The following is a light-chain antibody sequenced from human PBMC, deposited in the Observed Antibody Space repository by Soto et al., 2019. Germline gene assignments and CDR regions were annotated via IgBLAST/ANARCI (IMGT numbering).Light chain of an antibody. V-gene: IGKV1-5*03. CDR1: QSISTW. CDR2: KAS. Sequence: DIQMTQSPSTVSASLGDRVTITCRASQSISTWLAWYQQKPGKAPNLLIYKASSLESGVPSRFSGSGSGTEFTLTISRLQPDDFATYYCQKYTSFSQWTFGQGTKV. J-gene: IGKJ1*01. CDR3: QKYTSFSQWT.